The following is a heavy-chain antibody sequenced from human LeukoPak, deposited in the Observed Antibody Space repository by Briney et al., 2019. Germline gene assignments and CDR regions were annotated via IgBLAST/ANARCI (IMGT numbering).Heavy chain of an antibody. CDR1: GYTFTSYA. J-gene: IGHJ4*02. D-gene: IGHD6-19*01. V-gene: IGHV1-46*01. Sequence: ASVKVSCKASGYTFTSYAMNWVRQAPGQGLEWMGIINPSGGSTSYAQKFQGRVTMTRDMSTSTVYMELSSLRSEDTAVYYCARVGHSSGSLWGQGTLVTVSS. CDR2: INPSGGST. CDR3: ARVGHSSGSL.